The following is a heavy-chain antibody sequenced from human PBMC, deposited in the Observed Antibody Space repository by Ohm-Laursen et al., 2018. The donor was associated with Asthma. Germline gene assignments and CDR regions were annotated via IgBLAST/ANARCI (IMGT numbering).Heavy chain of an antibody. CDR1: GYTFSRYS. V-gene: IGHV3-21*01. CDR2: ISTASTFI. Sequence: SLRLSCSASGYTFSRYSIHWIRQAPGKGLEWVASISTASTFIYYADSVRGRFTTSRDSAKNSVYLQMNSLRAEDTAVYYCARDNFAFWIGSPPDYWGQGTLVTASS. J-gene: IGHJ4*02. D-gene: IGHD3-3*01. CDR3: ARDNFAFWIGSPPDY.